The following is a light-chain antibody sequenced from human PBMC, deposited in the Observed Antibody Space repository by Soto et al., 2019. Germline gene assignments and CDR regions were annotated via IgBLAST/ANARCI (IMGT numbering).Light chain of an antibody. V-gene: IGLV1-40*01. Sequence: QSVLTQPPSVSGAPGQRVTISCTGSSSNIGAGYDVHWYQQLPGTAPKLLIYGNSNRPSGAPERFSGSKSGTSASLAITGLQAEDEADYYCQSYDSSLSGSLFGGETKLTVL. CDR2: GNS. J-gene: IGLJ2*01. CDR3: QSYDSSLSGSL. CDR1: SSNIGAGYD.